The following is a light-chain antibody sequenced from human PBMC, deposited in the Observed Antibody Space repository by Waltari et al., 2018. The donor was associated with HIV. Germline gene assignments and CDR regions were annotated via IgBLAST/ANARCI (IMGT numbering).Light chain of an antibody. Sequence: DIQMTQSPSSLSASVGDRVTINCRASQYIGSYVNWYQQKPGEAPKLLIYTTSTLQSGVPSRFSGSGSGTDFTLTISSLQPEDFATYFCQQTFSNSITFGQGTRLEIQ. J-gene: IGKJ5*01. CDR1: QYIGSY. CDR3: QQTFSNSIT. V-gene: IGKV1-39*01. CDR2: TTS.